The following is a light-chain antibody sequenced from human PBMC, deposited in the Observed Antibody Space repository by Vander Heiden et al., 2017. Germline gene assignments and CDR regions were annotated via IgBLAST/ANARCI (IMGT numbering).Light chain of an antibody. Sequence: FMLTQPHSIPGSAGKTVTLSCTRSGGNIARKSSECYQPDPGSAPTTAIYEETHRPAGVPDRCSGSICTFSISPCLTISGLRTEDEADADSQSQDDSKEVFGGGTKL. V-gene: IGLV6-57*03. CDR3: QSQDDSKEV. CDR2: EET. CDR1: GGNIARKS. J-gene: IGLJ2*01.